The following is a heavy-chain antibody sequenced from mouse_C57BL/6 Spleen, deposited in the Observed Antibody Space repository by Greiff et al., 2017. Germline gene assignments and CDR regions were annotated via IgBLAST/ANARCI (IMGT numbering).Heavy chain of an antibody. Sequence: VQLQQSGAELVKPGASVKLSCTASGFNINDYYMHWVKQRSEQGLEWIGRIDPEDGETKYAPKFQGKATIAADASSNTAYLQLSSLASEDTAVYYCARGAYYYGSGYYYAMDYWGQGGSVTVSS. CDR3: ARGAYYYGSGYYYAMDY. J-gene: IGHJ4*01. D-gene: IGHD1-1*01. CDR1: GFNINDYY. V-gene: IGHV14-2*01. CDR2: IDPEDGET.